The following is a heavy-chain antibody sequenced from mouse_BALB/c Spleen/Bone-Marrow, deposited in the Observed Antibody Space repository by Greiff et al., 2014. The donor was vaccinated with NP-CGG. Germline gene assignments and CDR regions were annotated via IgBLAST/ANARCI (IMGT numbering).Heavy chain of an antibody. V-gene: IGHV1-22*01. D-gene: IGHD2-3*01. CDR1: GYTFTDYT. CDR3: ARGRWYY. J-gene: IGHJ2*01. CDR2: INPNIGGT. Sequence: SGPELVKPGASVKISCKTSGYTFTDYTLHWVKQSHGKSLEWIGGINPNIGGTTYNQKFKDKASLTLNKSSTTAYMELRSLTSEDSAVYFCARGRWYYWGQGTTLTVSS.